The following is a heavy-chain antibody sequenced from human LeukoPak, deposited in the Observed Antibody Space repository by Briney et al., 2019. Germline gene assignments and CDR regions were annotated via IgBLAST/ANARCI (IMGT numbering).Heavy chain of an antibody. Sequence: GGSLRLSCAASGFTFSAFAMTWVRQAPGKGLEWVSTITDDGYNTYSADSVKGRFTISRDNSKNTLYLQMNSLRAEDTAVYYCAKEIEMGTTPGGDYWGQGTLVTVSS. D-gene: IGHD1-26*01. CDR3: AKEIEMGTTPGGDY. V-gene: IGHV3-23*01. J-gene: IGHJ4*02. CDR2: ITDDGYNT. CDR1: GFTFSAFA.